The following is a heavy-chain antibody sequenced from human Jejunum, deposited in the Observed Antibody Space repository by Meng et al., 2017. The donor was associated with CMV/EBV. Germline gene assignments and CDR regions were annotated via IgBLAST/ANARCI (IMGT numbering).Heavy chain of an antibody. CDR1: GDSTTNSLYY. CDR3: VGNYDVHLNWFDP. J-gene: IGHJ5*02. V-gene: IGHV4-30-4*01. CDR2: IYDSGAT. D-gene: IGHD3-10*02. Sequence: VSGDSTTNSLYYWNWIRQTPGKGLEWIGYIYDSGATHYNPSLKGRATMSVDTSKNQFSLNLKSVTAADTAIYYCVGNYDVHLNWFDPWGRGTLVTVSS.